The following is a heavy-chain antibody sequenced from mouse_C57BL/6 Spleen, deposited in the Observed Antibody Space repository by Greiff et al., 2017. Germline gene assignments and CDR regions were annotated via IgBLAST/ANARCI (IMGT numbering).Heavy chain of an antibody. V-gene: IGHV5-9*01. D-gene: IGHD2-4*01. Sequence: ESGGGLVKPGGSLKLSCAASGFTFSSYTMSWVRQTPEKRLEWVATISGGGGNTYYPDSVKGRFTISRDNAKNTLYLQMSSLRSEDTALYYCARQGVCYDYVYYAMDYWGQGTSVTVSS. J-gene: IGHJ4*01. CDR3: ARQGVCYDYVYYAMDY. CDR1: GFTFSSYT. CDR2: ISGGGGNT.